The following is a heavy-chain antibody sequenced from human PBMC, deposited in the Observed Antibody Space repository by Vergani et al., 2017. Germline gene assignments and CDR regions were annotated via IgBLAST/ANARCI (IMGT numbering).Heavy chain of an antibody. Sequence: QVQLQQWGAGLLKPSETLSLTCAVYGGSFSGYYWSWIRQPPGKGLEWIGEINHSGSTNYNPSLKSRVTISVDTSKNQFSLKLSSVTAAATAVSDCARGRCIAARPPSSRSCYYYYYMDVWGKGTTVTVSS. CDR1: GGSFSGYY. D-gene: IGHD6-6*01. J-gene: IGHJ6*03. V-gene: IGHV4-34*01. CDR3: ARGRCIAARPPSSRSCYYYYYMDV. CDR2: INHSGST.